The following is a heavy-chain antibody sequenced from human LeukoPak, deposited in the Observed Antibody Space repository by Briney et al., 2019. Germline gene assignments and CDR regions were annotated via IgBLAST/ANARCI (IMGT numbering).Heavy chain of an antibody. CDR2: FYHSGST. V-gene: IGHV4-39*07. J-gene: IGHJ5*02. D-gene: IGHD4-23*01. CDR3: ARLGAVLTSVNWFDP. CDR1: GGSISSSNYY. Sequence: SETLSLTCTVSGGSISSSNYYWGWVRQPPGKGLEWIGSFYHSGSTYYNSSLKSRLTMSVDPSKNQFSLKLTAVTAAHTAVYYCARLGAVLTSVNWFDPWGQGTLVTVSS.